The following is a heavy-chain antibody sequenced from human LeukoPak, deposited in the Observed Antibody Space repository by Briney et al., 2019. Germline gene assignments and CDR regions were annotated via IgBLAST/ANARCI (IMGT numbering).Heavy chain of an antibody. CDR3: ARRSVVTAINFDAFDI. CDR2: IYYTGST. V-gene: IGHV4-59*08. Sequence: PSETLSLTCAVYGGSFSGYYWNWIRQPPGRGLEGIGYIYYTGSTNYNPSLKSRVTISLDTSKNPFSLKLSSVTAADTAVYYCARRSVVTAINFDAFDIWGQGAMVTVSS. D-gene: IGHD2-21*02. J-gene: IGHJ3*02. CDR1: GGSFSGYY.